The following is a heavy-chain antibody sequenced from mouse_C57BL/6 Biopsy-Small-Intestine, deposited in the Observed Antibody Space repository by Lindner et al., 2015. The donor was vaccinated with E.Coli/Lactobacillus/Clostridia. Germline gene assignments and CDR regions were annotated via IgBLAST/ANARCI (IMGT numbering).Heavy chain of an antibody. CDR2: MSPYSGKT. J-gene: IGHJ3*01. Sequence: SVKVSCKASGYSFTGYSINWVRQATGQGLEWMGWMSPYSGKTGYSQKFQGRLTMTRDTSINTAYMELSSLSSEDTAVYYCARGVVQGVDYWGQGTLVTVS. CDR1: GYSFTGYS. V-gene: IGHV1S55*01. D-gene: IGHD1-1*02. CDR3: ARGVVQGVDY.